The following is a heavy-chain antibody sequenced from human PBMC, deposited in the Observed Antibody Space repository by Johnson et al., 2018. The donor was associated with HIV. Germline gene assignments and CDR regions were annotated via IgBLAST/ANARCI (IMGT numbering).Heavy chain of an antibody. D-gene: IGHD2/OR15-2a*01. CDR2: IGTAGDT. CDR3: ARDRSKGGAFDI. V-gene: IGHV3-13*01. Sequence: LQLVEVGGGLVQPGGSLRLSCAASGFTFSSYDMHWVRQATGKGLEWVTAIGTAGDTYYPGSVKGRFTISRENAKNSLYLQMNSLRAGDTAVYYCARDRSKGGAFDIWGQGTMVTVSS. CDR1: GFTFSSYD. J-gene: IGHJ3*02.